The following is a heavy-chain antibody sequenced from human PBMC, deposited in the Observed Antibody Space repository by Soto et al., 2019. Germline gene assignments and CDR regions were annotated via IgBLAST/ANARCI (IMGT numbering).Heavy chain of an antibody. Sequence: SVKVSCKASGFTFTSSAVQWVRQARGQRLEWIGWIVVGSGNTNYAQKFQERVTITSDMSTSTDYMELSSLRSEDTAVYYCAAVGYYDAFDIWGQGTMVTVSS. CDR3: AAVGYYDAFDI. CDR1: GFTFTSSA. J-gene: IGHJ3*02. D-gene: IGHD3-22*01. V-gene: IGHV1-58*01. CDR2: IVVGSGNT.